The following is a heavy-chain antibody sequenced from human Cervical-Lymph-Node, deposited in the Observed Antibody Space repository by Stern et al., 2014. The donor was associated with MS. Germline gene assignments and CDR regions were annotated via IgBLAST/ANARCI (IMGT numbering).Heavy chain of an antibody. V-gene: IGHV4-61*01. Sequence: QVQLQESGPGLVKPSETLSLTCTVSGGSVSSDRHYWSWIRQPPGKGLEWIGYVSFSGTTNYNPSLKGRVTISVDTSKDQFSLKLTSVTAADTAVYYCATMPRGVAAAPVNWFDPWGQGTLVTVSS. CDR3: ATMPRGVAAAPVNWFDP. CDR2: VSFSGTT. D-gene: IGHD2-15*01. CDR1: GGSVSSDRHY. J-gene: IGHJ5*02.